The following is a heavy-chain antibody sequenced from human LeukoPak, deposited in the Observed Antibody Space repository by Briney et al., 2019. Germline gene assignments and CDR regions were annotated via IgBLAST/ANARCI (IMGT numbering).Heavy chain of an antibody. CDR3: ATYGDYEGWSGY. D-gene: IGHD4-17*01. CDR2: IRYDGSNK. CDR1: GFTFSSYG. Sequence: AGGSLRLSCAASGFTFSSYGMHWVRQAPGKGLEWVAFIRYDGSNKYYADSVKGRFTISRDNSKNTLYLQMNSLRAEDTAVYYCATYGDYEGWSGYWGQGTLVTVSS. V-gene: IGHV3-30*02. J-gene: IGHJ4*02.